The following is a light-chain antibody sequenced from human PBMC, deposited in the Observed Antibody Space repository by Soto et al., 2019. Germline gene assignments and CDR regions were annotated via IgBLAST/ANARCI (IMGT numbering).Light chain of an antibody. CDR2: DVG. V-gene: IGLV2-11*01. CDR3: YSYAGTKTFVV. CDR1: SSDVGDYKY. Sequence: QSVLTQPRSVSGSPGQSVTISCTGSSSDVGDYKYVSWYQQHPGKAPKLMIYDVGERPSGVPDRFSGSKSGNMASLTISGLQAEDEAEYYCYSYAGTKTFVVFGGGTKLTVL. J-gene: IGLJ2*01.